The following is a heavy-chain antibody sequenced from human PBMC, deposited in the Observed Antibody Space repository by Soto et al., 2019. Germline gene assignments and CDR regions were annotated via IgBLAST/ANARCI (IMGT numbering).Heavy chain of an antibody. Sequence: PGGSLRLSCVASGFSFNNYGMHWVRQAPGKGLEWVAVIWYDGSNKYYADSVKGRFTISRDNSKNTLYLQMSSLRAEDTAVYFCARDPSHGSGSYLGYWGQGALVTVSS. V-gene: IGHV3-33*01. CDR3: ARDPSHGSGSYLGY. CDR1: GFSFNNYG. CDR2: IWYDGSNK. D-gene: IGHD3-10*01. J-gene: IGHJ4*02.